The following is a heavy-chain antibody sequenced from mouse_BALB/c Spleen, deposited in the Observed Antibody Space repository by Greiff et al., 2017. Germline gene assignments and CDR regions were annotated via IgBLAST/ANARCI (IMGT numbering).Heavy chain of an antibody. CDR1: GFTFSSYG. Sequence: EVQVVESGGGLVQPGGSLKLSCAASGFTFSSYGMSWVRQTPDKRLELVATINSNGGSTYYPDSVKGRFTISRDNAKNTLYLQMSSLKSEDTAMYYCARGGYYRYDWFAYWGQGTLVTVSA. D-gene: IGHD2-14*01. CDR2: INSNGGST. CDR3: ARGGYYRYDWFAY. V-gene: IGHV5-6-3*01. J-gene: IGHJ3*01.